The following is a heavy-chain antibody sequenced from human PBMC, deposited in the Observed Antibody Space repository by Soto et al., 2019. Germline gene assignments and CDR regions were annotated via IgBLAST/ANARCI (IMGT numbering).Heavy chain of an antibody. J-gene: IGHJ5*02. CDR2: IFPHDSDT. V-gene: IGHV5-51*01. CDR1: GFDFTDYW. CDR3: ARQGTISNSRNWLDP. Sequence: GESLKISCRASGFDFTDYWIAWVRQVPGKGLEWMGIIFPHDSDTRYNPSFQGQVSISADKSVSIAYLQWSSLQASDTGIYYCARQGTISNSRNWLDPWGQGTLVTSP. D-gene: IGHD1-26*01.